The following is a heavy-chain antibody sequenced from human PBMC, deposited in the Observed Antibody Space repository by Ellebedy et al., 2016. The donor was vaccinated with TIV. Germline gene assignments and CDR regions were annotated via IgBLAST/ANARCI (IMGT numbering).Heavy chain of an antibody. J-gene: IGHJ4*02. Sequence: ASVKVSCXASGYTFTGYYMHWVRQAPGQGPEWMGWINPNSGGTNYAQKFQGRVTMTRDTSITTVYLEVRRLRSDDTAMYYCAREPSAFFVDSWGQGTLVTVSS. D-gene: IGHD6-19*01. CDR2: INPNSGGT. CDR3: AREPSAFFVDS. CDR1: GYTFTGYY. V-gene: IGHV1-2*02.